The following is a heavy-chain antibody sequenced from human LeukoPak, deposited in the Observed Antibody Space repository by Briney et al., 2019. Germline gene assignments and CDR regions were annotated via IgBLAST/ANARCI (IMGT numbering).Heavy chain of an antibody. V-gene: IGHV1-18*01. J-gene: IGHJ3*02. CDR1: GYVFTRYG. CDR3: VIGVSGALPVAPAFDI. D-gene: IGHD2-2*01. CDR2: ISPYNGNT. Sequence: GASVKVSCKATGYVFTRYGISWVGQPPAQGLEWMGCISPYNGNTNSAHMLQGRLTINTDTSTHKAYMELRNLPSDAAAVYYCVIGVSGALPVAPAFDIWGQGTMVTVSS.